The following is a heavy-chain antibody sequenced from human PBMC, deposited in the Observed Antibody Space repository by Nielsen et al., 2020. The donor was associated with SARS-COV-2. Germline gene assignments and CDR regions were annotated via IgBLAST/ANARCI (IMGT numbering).Heavy chain of an antibody. CDR1: GFTFSSYG. J-gene: IGHJ6*02. CDR3: AKDRYCSGGSCYSRGYYGMDV. D-gene: IGHD2-15*01. V-gene: IGHV3-30*18. CDR2: ISYDGSNK. Sequence: GGSLRLSCAASGFTFSSYGMHWVRQAPGKGLEWVAVISYDGSNKYYADSVKGRFTISRDNSKNTLYLQMNSLRAEDTAVYYCAKDRYCSGGSCYSRGYYGMDVWGQGTTATVSS.